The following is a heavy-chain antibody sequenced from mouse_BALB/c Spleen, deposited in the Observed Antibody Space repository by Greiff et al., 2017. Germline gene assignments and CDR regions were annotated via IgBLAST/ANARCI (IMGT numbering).Heavy chain of an antibody. CDR3: ARSGSTHYYAMDY. Sequence: EVKLVESGPELVKPGASVKMSCKASGYTFTSYVMHWVKQKPGQGLEWIGYINPYNDGTKYNEKFKGKATLTSDKSSSTAYMELSSLTSEDSAVYYCARSGSTHYYAMDYWGQGTSVTVSS. D-gene: IGHD1-1*01. CDR2: INPYNDGT. J-gene: IGHJ4*01. V-gene: IGHV1-14*01. CDR1: GYTFTSYV.